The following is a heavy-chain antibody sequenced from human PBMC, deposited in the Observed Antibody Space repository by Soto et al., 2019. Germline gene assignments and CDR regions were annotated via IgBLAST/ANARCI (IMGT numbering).Heavy chain of an antibody. CDR1: GFTFSSYA. CDR2: ISYDGSNK. D-gene: IGHD2-21*02. V-gene: IGHV3-30-3*01. Sequence: QVQLVESGGGVVQPGRSLRLSCAASGFTFSSYAMHWVRQAPGKGLEWVAVISYDGSNKYYADSVKGRFTISRDNSKNTLYLQMNSLRAEDTAVYYCARAPYCGGDSYPAGPHWYFDLWGRGTLVTVSS. J-gene: IGHJ2*01. CDR3: ARAPYCGGDSYPAGPHWYFDL.